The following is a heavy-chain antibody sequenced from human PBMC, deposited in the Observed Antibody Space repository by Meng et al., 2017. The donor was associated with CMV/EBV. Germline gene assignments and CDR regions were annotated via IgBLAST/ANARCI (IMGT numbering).Heavy chain of an antibody. CDR3: SRDYRGSYYP. D-gene: IGHD1-26*01. J-gene: IGHJ5*02. V-gene: IGHV3-11*01. Sequence: GESLKISCAASGFTFSDYYMSWIRQAPGKGLEWVSYISSSGSTIYYADSVKGRFTISRDNAKNSLYLQMNSLRAEDTAVYYCSRDYRGSYYPWGQGTLVTVSS. CDR2: ISSSGSTI. CDR1: GFTFSDYY.